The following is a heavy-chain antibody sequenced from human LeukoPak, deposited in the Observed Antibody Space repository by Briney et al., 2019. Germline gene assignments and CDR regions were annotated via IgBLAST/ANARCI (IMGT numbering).Heavy chain of an antibody. Sequence: SETLSLTCTVSGGSISSYYWSWIRQPPGKGLEWIGYIYYSGSTNYNPSLKSRVTMSVDTSKNQFSLKLSSVTAADTAVYYCARGSDFWSGSPDAYFDYWGQGTLVTVSS. J-gene: IGHJ4*02. D-gene: IGHD3-3*01. CDR3: ARGSDFWSGSPDAYFDY. CDR2: IYYSGST. CDR1: GGSISSYY. V-gene: IGHV4-59*12.